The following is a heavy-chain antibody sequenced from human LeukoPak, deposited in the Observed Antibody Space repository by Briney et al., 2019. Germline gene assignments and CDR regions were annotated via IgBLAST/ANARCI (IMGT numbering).Heavy chain of an antibody. Sequence: PGGSLRLSCAASGFTFDDYAMHWVRQAPGKGLEWASGISWNSGSIGYADSVKGRFTISRDNAKNSLYLQMNSLRAEDTALYYCARQYCSGGSCYPFDYWGQGTLVTVSS. J-gene: IGHJ4*02. CDR3: ARQYCSGGSCYPFDY. D-gene: IGHD2-15*01. CDR1: GFTFDDYA. V-gene: IGHV3-9*01. CDR2: ISWNSGSI.